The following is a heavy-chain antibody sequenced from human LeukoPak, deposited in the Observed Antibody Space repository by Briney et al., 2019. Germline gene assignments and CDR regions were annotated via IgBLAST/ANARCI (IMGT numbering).Heavy chain of an antibody. D-gene: IGHD2-2*02. CDR3: TTQLLYEHNFDY. Sequence: GGSLRLSCAASGFTFSDAWMSRVRQTPGKGLEWVGRIKSNTDGGTTDFAAPVKGRFTISRDDSENALYLQMNSLETEDTAVYYCTTQLLYEHNFDYWGQGTLVTVSS. CDR2: IKSNTDGGTT. CDR1: GFTFSDAW. V-gene: IGHV3-15*01. J-gene: IGHJ4*02.